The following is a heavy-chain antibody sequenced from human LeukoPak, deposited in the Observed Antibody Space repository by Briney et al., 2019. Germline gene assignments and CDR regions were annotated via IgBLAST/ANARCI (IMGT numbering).Heavy chain of an antibody. CDR2: FDPEDGET. D-gene: IGHD5-18*01. J-gene: IGHJ3*02. Sequence: ASVKVSCKVSGYTLTELSMHWVRQAPGKGLEWMGGFDPEDGETIYAQKFQGRVTMTEDTSTDTAYMELSSLRSEDTAVYYCAIGPGDTAMVRDAFDIWGQGTMVTVSS. V-gene: IGHV1-24*01. CDR1: GYTLTELS. CDR3: AIGPGDTAMVRDAFDI.